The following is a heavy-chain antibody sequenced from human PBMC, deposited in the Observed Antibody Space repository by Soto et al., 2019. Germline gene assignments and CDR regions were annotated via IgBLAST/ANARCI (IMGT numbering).Heavy chain of an antibody. J-gene: IGHJ6*02. CDR2: IIPIFGTA. D-gene: IGHD2-15*01. CDR1: GGTFSSYA. CDR3: ARAGGYCSGGSCYELYGMDV. V-gene: IGHV1-69*13. Sequence: ASVKVSCKASGGTFSSYAISWVRQAPGQGLEWMGGIIPIFGTANYAQKFQGRVTITADESTSTAYMELSSLRSEDTAVYYCARAGGYCSGGSCYELYGMDVWGQGTTVTVSS.